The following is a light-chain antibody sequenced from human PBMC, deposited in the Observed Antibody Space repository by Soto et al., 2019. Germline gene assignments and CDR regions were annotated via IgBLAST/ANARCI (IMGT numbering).Light chain of an antibody. CDR2: AAS. V-gene: IGKV1-27*01. Sequence: GDRVTITCRPSQDIRTALAWYQQKPGKIPKLLIHAASTLQSGVPSRFSGSGSGTDFTLTISRLETEDFAVFYRQQYGTSEIIFGQGTRLEIK. J-gene: IGKJ5*01. CDR1: QDIRTA. CDR3: QQYGTSEII.